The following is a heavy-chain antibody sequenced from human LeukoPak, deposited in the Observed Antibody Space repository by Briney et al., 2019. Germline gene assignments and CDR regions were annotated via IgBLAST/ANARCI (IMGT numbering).Heavy chain of an antibody. Sequence: GGSLRLSCAASGFTFSSYAMSWVRQAPGKGLEWVSAISGSGGSTYYADSVKGRFTISRDNSKNTLYLQMNSLRAGDTAVYYCAKAETLLWFGELFYWGQGTLVTVSS. CDR2: ISGSGGST. J-gene: IGHJ4*02. CDR1: GFTFSSYA. D-gene: IGHD3-10*01. V-gene: IGHV3-23*01. CDR3: AKAETLLWFGELFY.